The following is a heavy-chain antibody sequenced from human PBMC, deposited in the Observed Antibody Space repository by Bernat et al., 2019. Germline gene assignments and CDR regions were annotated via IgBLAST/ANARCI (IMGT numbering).Heavy chain of an antibody. CDR1: GFTFSSYA. D-gene: IGHD2-15*01. V-gene: IGHV3-30*01. CDR3: ARDGRCGGGSCLGWFDP. Sequence: VQLVESGGGLVQPGRSLRLSCAASGFTFSSYAVHWVRQAPGKGLEWVAIISYDGSEKYYPDSVKGRFTISRDNSKNTLFLQMNSLRAEDTAVYYCARDGRCGGGSCLGWFDPWGQGTLVTVSS. CDR2: ISYDGSEK. J-gene: IGHJ5*02.